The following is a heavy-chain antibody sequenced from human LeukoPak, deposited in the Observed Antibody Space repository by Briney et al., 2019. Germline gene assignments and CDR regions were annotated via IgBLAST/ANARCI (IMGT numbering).Heavy chain of an antibody. CDR1: GYTSTGYY. CDR3: ATSYSGSYYYYYYMDV. D-gene: IGHD1-26*01. CDR2: INPNSGGT. V-gene: IGHV1-2*02. Sequence: ASVKVSCKASGYTSTGYYMHWVRQAPGQGLEWMGWINPNSGGTNYAQKFQGRVTMTRDTSISTAYMELSRLRSDDTAVYYCATSYSGSYYYYYYMDVWGKGTTVTVSS. J-gene: IGHJ6*03.